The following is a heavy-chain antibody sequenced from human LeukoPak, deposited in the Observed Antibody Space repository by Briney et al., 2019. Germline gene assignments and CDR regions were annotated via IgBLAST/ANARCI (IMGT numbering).Heavy chain of an antibody. V-gene: IGHV3-33*01. CDR2: IWYDGSNK. CDR1: GFTFSSYG. CDR3: ARDSADYYDSSGYSNNWFDP. D-gene: IGHD3-22*01. J-gene: IGHJ5*02. Sequence: GGSLRLSCAASGFTFSSYGMHWVRQAPGKGLEWVAVIWYDGSNKYYADSVKGRFTISRDNSKNTLYLQMNSLRAEDTAVYYCARDSADYYDSSGYSNNWFDPWGQGTLVTVSS.